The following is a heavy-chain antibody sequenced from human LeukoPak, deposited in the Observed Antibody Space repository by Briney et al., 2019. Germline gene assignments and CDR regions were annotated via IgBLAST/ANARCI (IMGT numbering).Heavy chain of an antibody. CDR3: LRERAYNYFDF. Sequence: PGGSLRLSCAASGFTFDDYGMSWVRQAPGKGLVWVSRIHRDGSSTTYADSVKGRFTVSRDNAKNTLYLQMNSLRAEDTAVYYCLRERAYNYFDFWGQGTLVTVSS. D-gene: IGHD2-2*02. V-gene: IGHV3-74*03. J-gene: IGHJ4*02. CDR1: GFTFDDYG. CDR2: IHRDGSST.